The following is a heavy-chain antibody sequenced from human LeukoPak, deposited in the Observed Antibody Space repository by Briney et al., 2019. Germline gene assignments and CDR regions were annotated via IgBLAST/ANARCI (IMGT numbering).Heavy chain of an antibody. J-gene: IGHJ4*02. CDR3: ARALYSSSWYFDY. Sequence: ASVKVSCKASGYTFASYSITWVRQAPGQGLEWMGWISVYNGNTNYAQKLQGRVTMTTDTSTSTAYMELRSLRSDDTAVYYCARALYSSSWYFDYWGQGTLVTVSS. V-gene: IGHV1-18*01. CDR2: ISVYNGNT. D-gene: IGHD6-13*01. CDR1: GYTFASYS.